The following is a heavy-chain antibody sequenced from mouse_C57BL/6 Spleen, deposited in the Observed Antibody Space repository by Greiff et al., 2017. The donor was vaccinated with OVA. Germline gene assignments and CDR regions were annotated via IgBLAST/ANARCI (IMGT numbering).Heavy chain of an antibody. CDR1: GFTFSSYA. J-gene: IGHJ2*01. Sequence: EVKLMESGGGLVKPGGSLKLSCAASGFTFSSYAMSWVRQTPEKRLEWVATISDGGSYTYYPDNVKGRFTISRDNAKNNLYLQMSHLKSEDTAMYYCARDEGRQSHYFDYWGQGTTLTVSS. V-gene: IGHV5-4*01. CDR2: ISDGGSYT. D-gene: IGHD6-2*01. CDR3: ARDEGRQSHYFDY.